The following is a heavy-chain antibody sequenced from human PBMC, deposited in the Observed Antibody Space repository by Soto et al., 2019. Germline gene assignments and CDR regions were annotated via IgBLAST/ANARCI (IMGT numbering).Heavy chain of an antibody. V-gene: IGHV3-66*01. CDR3: ARATGYYYYMDV. CDR1: GFTVSSNY. J-gene: IGHJ6*03. CDR2: IYSGGST. Sequence: EVQLVESGGGLVQPGGSLRLSCAASGFTVSSNYMSWVRQAPGKGLEWVSVIYSGGSTYYADSVKGRFTISRDNSKNTLDLQMNSLRAEDTAVYYCARATGYYYYMDVWGKGTTVTVSS.